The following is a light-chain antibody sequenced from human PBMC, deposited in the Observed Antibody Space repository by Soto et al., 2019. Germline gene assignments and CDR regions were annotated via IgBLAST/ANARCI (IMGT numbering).Light chain of an antibody. V-gene: IGKV2-28*01. Sequence: DIVMTQSPVSLPVTPGEPASITCRSSQSLLHSDGYNYLDWYLQKPGQSPQLLLYLGSNRASGVPDRVLGSGSGTDFPPKLSRVEAEDVGVYYCMQALQTPLTFGGGTKVEIK. CDR3: MQALQTPLT. J-gene: IGKJ4*01. CDR2: LGS. CDR1: QSLLHSDGYNY.